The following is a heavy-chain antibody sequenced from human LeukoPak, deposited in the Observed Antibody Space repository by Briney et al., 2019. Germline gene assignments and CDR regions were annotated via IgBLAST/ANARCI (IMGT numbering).Heavy chain of an antibody. D-gene: IGHD3-22*01. V-gene: IGHV5-51*01. CDR1: GYSFTSYW. CDR2: IYPGDSDT. CDR3: SRANSSGYYYFDY. Sequence: GESLKISCKGSGYSFTSYWIGWVRQMPGKGLEGMGIIYPGDSDTRYSPSFQGQVTISADKSISTAYLQWSSLKASDTAMYYCSRANSSGYYYFDYWGQGTLVTVSS. J-gene: IGHJ4*02.